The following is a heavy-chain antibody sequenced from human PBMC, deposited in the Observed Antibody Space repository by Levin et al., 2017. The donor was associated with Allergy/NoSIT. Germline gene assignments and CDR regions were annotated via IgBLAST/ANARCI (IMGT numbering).Heavy chain of an antibody. V-gene: IGHV3-7*01. CDR2: IKQDGSEK. CDR1: GFTFSSYW. CDR3: ARESHYYGSGSYAY. J-gene: IGHJ4*02. D-gene: IGHD3-10*01. Sequence: PGGSLRLSCAASGFTFSSYWMSWVRQAPGKGLEWVANIKQDGSEKYYVDSVKGRFTISRDNAKNSLYLQMNSLRAEDTAVYYCARESHYYGSGSYAYWGQGTLVTVSS.